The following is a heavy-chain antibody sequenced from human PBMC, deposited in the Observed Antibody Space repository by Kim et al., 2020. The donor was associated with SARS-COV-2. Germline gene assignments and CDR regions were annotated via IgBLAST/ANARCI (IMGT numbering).Heavy chain of an antibody. Sequence: SETLSLTCAVYGGSFSGYYWSWIRQPPGKGLEWIGEINHSGSTNYNPSLKSRVTISVDTSKNQFSLKLSSVTAADTAVYYFARGRGGSGSYYYFDYWGQGTLVTVSS. CDR1: GGSFSGYY. D-gene: IGHD3-10*01. V-gene: IGHV4-34*01. J-gene: IGHJ4*02. CDR3: ARGRGGSGSYYYFDY. CDR2: INHSGST.